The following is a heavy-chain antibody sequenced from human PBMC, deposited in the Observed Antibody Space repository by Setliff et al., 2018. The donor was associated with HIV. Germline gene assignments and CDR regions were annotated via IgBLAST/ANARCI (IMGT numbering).Heavy chain of an antibody. CDR2: INHSGST. Sequence: SETLSLTCGVYGGSLSDYYWNWIRQPPGKGLEWIAEINHSGSTYYNPSLKSRVSISIDTSKNQFSLKLSSVTAADTAVYFCARDGYTNGYGYYYFYMDVWGKGTTVTVS. V-gene: IGHV4-34*01. CDR3: ARDGYTNGYGYYYFYMDV. D-gene: IGHD5-18*01. CDR1: GGSLSDYY. J-gene: IGHJ6*03.